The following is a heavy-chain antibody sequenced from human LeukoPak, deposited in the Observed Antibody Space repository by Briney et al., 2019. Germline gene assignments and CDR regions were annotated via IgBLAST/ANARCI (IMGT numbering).Heavy chain of an antibody. V-gene: IGHV3-48*03. D-gene: IGHD6-13*01. CDR2: ISSSGSTI. CDR1: GFTFSSYE. CDR3: ARDLSMAASAGTVDY. Sequence: PGGSLRLSCAASGFTFSSYEMNWVRQAPGKGLEWVSYISSSGSTIYYADSVKGRFTISRDNAKNSLYLQMNSLRAEDTAVYYCARDLSMAASAGTVDYWGQGTLVTVSS. J-gene: IGHJ4*02.